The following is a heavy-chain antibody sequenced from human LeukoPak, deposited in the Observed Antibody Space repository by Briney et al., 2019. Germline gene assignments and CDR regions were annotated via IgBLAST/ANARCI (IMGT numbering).Heavy chain of an antibody. D-gene: IGHD2-15*01. J-gene: IGHJ4*02. V-gene: IGHV1-8*01. Sequence: ASVNVSCKASAYTFTSYDINWVRQATGQGLEWMGWMNPNSGNTGYAQKFQGRVTMTRNTSISTAYMELSSLRSGDTAVYYCARGAPGSYCSGGSCPYFDYWGQGTLISVSS. CDR2: MNPNSGNT. CDR1: AYTFTSYD. CDR3: ARGAPGSYCSGGSCPYFDY.